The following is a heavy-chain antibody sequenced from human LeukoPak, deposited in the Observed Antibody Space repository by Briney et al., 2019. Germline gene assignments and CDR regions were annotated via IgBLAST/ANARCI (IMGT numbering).Heavy chain of an antibody. CDR1: GFTFSSYS. J-gene: IGHJ6*03. Sequence: PRGSLRLSCAPSGFTFSSYSMNWVRQAPGKGLEWVSSISSSSSYIYYADSEKGRFTIARDNAKNSLYLQMNSLRAEDTAVYYCARDGESSGRPAYYYYYMDVWGKGTTVTVSS. D-gene: IGHD3-10*01. V-gene: IGHV3-21*01. CDR2: ISSSSSYI. CDR3: ARDGESSGRPAYYYYYMDV.